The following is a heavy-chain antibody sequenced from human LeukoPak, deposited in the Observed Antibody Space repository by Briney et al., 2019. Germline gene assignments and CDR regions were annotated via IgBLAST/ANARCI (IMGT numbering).Heavy chain of an antibody. D-gene: IGHD6-19*01. CDR1: GFTFSSYA. CDR2: ISGSGGST. Sequence: GGSLRLSCAASGFTFSSYAMSWVRQAPGKGLEWVSAISGSGGSTYYADSVKGRFTISRDNSKNTLYLQVNSLRAEDTAGYYCAKAVVVGAVAGGYWGQGTLVTVSS. V-gene: IGHV3-23*01. CDR3: AKAVVVGAVAGGY. J-gene: IGHJ4*02.